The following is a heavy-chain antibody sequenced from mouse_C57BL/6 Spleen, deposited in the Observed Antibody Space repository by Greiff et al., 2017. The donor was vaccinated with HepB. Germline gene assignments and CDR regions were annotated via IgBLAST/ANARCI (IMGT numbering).Heavy chain of an antibody. J-gene: IGHJ1*03. D-gene: IGHD1-1*01. CDR1: GYTFTSYW. Sequence: VQLQQSGAELAKPGASVKLSCKASGYTFTSYWTHRVKQRPGQGLEWIGYINPSSGYTKYNQKFKDKATLTADKSSSTAYMLMSSLTYEDSAVYDCARWYYGSGYFDVWDTGTTVTVSS. CDR2: INPSSGYT. CDR3: ARWYYGSGYFDV. V-gene: IGHV1-7*01.